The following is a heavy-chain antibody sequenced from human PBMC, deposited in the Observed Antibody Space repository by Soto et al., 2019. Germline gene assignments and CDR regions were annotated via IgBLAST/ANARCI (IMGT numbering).Heavy chain of an antibody. CDR1: GFTFSSYA. J-gene: IGHJ4*02. CDR3: ARWEVGYSYGTETDY. V-gene: IGHV3-23*01. CDR2: ISGSGGST. D-gene: IGHD5-18*01. Sequence: GSLRLSCAASGFTFSSYAMSWVRQAPGKGLEWVSAISGSGGSTYYADSVKGRFTISRDNAKNSLYLQMNSLRAEDTAVYYCARWEVGYSYGTETDYWGQGTLVTVSS.